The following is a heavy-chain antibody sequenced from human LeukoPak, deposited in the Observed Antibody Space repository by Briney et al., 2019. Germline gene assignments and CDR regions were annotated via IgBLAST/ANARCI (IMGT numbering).Heavy chain of an antibody. V-gene: IGHV3-30*02. CDR1: GFTFSSYD. D-gene: IGHD3-22*01. CDR2: IRYDGSNK. CDR3: AKDFDYYDSSGYFDY. J-gene: IGHJ4*02. Sequence: GGSLRLSCAASGFTFSSYDMSWVRQAPGKGLEWVAFIRYDGSNKYYADSVKGRFTISRDNSKNTLYLQMNSLRAEDTAVYYCAKDFDYYDSSGYFDYWGQGTLVTVSS.